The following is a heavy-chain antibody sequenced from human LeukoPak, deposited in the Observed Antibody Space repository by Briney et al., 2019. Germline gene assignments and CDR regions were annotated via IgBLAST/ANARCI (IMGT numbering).Heavy chain of an antibody. CDR3: ARGYDSSGYPFES. Sequence: SETLSLTCTVSGAYISSSNSYWGWIRQPPGKGLEWIGSRFYSGNTYYNPSLKSRGTISVDTSKNQFSLKLSSVTAADTAVYYCARGYDSSGYPFESWGQGTLVTVSS. V-gene: IGHV4-39*01. D-gene: IGHD3-22*01. CDR1: GAYISSSNSY. CDR2: RFYSGNT. J-gene: IGHJ4*02.